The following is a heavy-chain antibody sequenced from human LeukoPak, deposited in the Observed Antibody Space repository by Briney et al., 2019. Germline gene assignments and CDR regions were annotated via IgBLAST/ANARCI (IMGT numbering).Heavy chain of an antibody. D-gene: IGHD6-19*01. CDR2: ISYDGSNK. Sequence: GGSLRLSCAASGFTFSSYGMHWVRQAPGKGLEWVAVISYDGSNKYYADSVKGRFTISRDNSKNTLYLQMNSLRAEDTAVYYCAKEKSGWYAYFDYWGQGTLVTVSS. V-gene: IGHV3-30*18. J-gene: IGHJ4*02. CDR1: GFTFSSYG. CDR3: AKEKSGWYAYFDY.